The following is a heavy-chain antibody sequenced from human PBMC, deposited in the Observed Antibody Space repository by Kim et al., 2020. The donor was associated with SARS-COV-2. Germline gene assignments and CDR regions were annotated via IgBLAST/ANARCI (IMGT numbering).Heavy chain of an antibody. J-gene: IGHJ4*02. CDR3: ARDIRYCSSTSCRKGGYYFPY. V-gene: IGHV3-7*01. CDR1: GFTFSSYW. D-gene: IGHD2-2*01. Sequence: GGSLRLSCAASGFTFSSYWMSWVRQAPGKGLEWVANIKQDGREKYYVDSVKGRFTISRDNAKNSLYLQMNSLRAEDTAVYYCARDIRYCSSTSCRKGGYYFPYWGQGTLFSVSS. CDR2: IKQDGREK.